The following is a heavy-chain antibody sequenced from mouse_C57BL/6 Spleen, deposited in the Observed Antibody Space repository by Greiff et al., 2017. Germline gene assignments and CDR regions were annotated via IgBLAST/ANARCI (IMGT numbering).Heavy chain of an antibody. Sequence: QVQLQQPGAELVKPGASVKLSCKASGYTFTSYWMHWVKQRPGRGLEWLGRIDPNSGGTKYNEKFKSKATLPVDKPSSTAYMQLSSLTSEDSAVYYCARGGIYYDYDYWYFDVWGTGTTVTVSS. CDR3: ARGGIYYDYDYWYFDV. J-gene: IGHJ1*03. CDR1: GYTFTSYW. D-gene: IGHD2-4*01. V-gene: IGHV1-72*01. CDR2: IDPNSGGT.